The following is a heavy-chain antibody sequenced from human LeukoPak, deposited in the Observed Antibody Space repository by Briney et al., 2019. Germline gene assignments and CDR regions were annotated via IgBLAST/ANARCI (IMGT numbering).Heavy chain of an antibody. CDR1: GGTFSSYA. J-gene: IGHJ6*04. V-gene: IGHV1-69*04. D-gene: IGHD2-15*01. CDR3: ARVYGGGAAPPPPYSSPGMDV. Sequence: SVKVSCKASGGTFSSYAISWVRQAPGQGLEWMGRIIPILGIANYAQKFQGRVTITADKSTSTAYMELSSLRSEDTAVYYCARVYGGGAAPPPPYSSPGMDVGGKGPRVPASS. CDR2: IIPILGIA.